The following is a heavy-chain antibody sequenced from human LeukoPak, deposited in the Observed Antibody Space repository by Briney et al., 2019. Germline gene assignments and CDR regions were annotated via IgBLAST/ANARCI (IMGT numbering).Heavy chain of an antibody. CDR3: VDLNTPL. D-gene: IGHD2-15*01. CDR1: GFTFSIYY. J-gene: IGHJ4*02. Sequence: QSGGSLRLSCVASGFTFSIYYISWVRQAPGKGLEWVANIRGDGSEKDYVDSVKGRFTISRDNAKNSLYLQMNSLRAEDTAVYYCVDLNTPLWGQGTLVTVSS. CDR2: IRGDGSEK. V-gene: IGHV3-7*01.